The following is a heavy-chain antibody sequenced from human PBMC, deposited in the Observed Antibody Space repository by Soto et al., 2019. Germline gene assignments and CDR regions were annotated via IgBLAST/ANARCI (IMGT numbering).Heavy chain of an antibody. CDR1: GFTFSSYG. V-gene: IGHV3-30*18. D-gene: IGHD2-15*01. Sequence: GSLRLSCAASGFTFSSYGMHWVRQAPGKGLEWVAVISYDGSNKYYADSVKGRFTISRDNSKNTLYLQMNSLRAEDTAVYYCAKDRVGYSDYFDYWGQGTLVTVSS. J-gene: IGHJ4*02. CDR3: AKDRVGYSDYFDY. CDR2: ISYDGSNK.